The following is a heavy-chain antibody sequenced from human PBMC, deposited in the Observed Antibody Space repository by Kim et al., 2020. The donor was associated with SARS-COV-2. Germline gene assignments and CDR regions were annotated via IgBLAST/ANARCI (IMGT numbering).Heavy chain of an antibody. CDR3: AREPGQVGEVY. J-gene: IGHJ4*02. V-gene: IGHV3-53*01. CDR2: IYFSGNT. D-gene: IGHD3-10*01. CDR1: GFSVNDYY. Sequence: GGSLRLSCAASGFSVNDYYMTWVRQAPGKGLEWVSTIYFSGNTYYADSVEGRFTVSRDNSKNTLFLQMNSLRADDTAVYYCAREPGQVGEVYWGQGTLVT.